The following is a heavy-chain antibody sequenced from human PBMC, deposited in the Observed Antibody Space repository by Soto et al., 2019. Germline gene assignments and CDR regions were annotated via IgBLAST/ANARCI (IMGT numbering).Heavy chain of an antibody. V-gene: IGHV4-4*07. CDR2: VYSSGGT. D-gene: IGHD3-3*01. Sequence: SETLSLTCTVSGGSMSSYYWTWIRQPAGKGLEWIGRVYSSGGTHYNPSLKSRVTISLDTSKNQFSLRLLSVTDADTAVYYCARGQRFSGWLDPWGQGPLVTVSS. CDR1: GGSMSSYY. J-gene: IGHJ5*02. CDR3: ARGQRFSGWLDP.